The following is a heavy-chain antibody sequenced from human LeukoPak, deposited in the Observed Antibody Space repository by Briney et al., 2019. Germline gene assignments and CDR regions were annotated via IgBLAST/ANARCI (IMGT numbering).Heavy chain of an antibody. Sequence: ASVKVSCKASGYTFTSYGISWVRQAPGQGLEWMGIINPSGGSTNYAQKFQGRVTMTTDTSTSTAYMELRSLRSDDTAVYYCARGIVGAPTGAFDIWGQGTMVTVSS. V-gene: IGHV1-18*01. D-gene: IGHD1-26*01. J-gene: IGHJ3*02. CDR1: GYTFTSYG. CDR2: INPSGGST. CDR3: ARGIVGAPTGAFDI.